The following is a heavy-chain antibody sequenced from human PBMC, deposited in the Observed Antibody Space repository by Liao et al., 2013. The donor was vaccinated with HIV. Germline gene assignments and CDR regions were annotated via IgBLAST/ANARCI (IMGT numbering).Heavy chain of an antibody. V-gene: IGHV4-61*02. CDR3: ATDSSGWVGH. D-gene: IGHD6-19*01. J-gene: IGHJ5*02. Sequence: QVQLQQWGAGLLKPSKTLSLTCTVSGGSISSGSYYWSWIRQPAGKGLEWIGRVYTSGSISNPSLKRRVAMSVDTSKSQFSLKLTSVTAADTAIYYCATDSSGWVGHWGQGSLVTVSS. CDR2: VYTSGSI. CDR1: GGSISSGSYY.